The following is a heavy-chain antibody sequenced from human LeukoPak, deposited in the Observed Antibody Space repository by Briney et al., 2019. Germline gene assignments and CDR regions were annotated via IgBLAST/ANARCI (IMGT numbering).Heavy chain of an antibody. CDR2: IYYSGST. CDR3: ARWGYDAFDI. J-gene: IGHJ3*02. D-gene: IGHD3-16*01. V-gene: IGHV4-59*12. Sequence: PSETLSLTCTISGGSISSYYWSWIRQPPGKGLEWIGYIYYSGSTNYNPSLKSRVTMSVDTSKNQFSLKLSSVTAADTAVYYCARWGYDAFDIWGQGTMVTVSS. CDR1: GGSISSYY.